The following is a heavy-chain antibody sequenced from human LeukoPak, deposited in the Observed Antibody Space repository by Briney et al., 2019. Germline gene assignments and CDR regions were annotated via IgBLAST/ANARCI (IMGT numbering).Heavy chain of an antibody. D-gene: IGHD4-17*01. V-gene: IGHV1-69*13. CDR3: ASLGGGSTVTTYLNY. CDR1: RGTFSSYA. Sequence: SVKVSCKASRGTFSSYAINWVRQAPGQGLEWMGGIIPIFGTANYAQKFQGRVTITADESTSTACMELSSLRSEDTAVYYCASLGGGSTVTTYLNYWGQGTLVTVSS. J-gene: IGHJ4*02. CDR2: IIPIFGTA.